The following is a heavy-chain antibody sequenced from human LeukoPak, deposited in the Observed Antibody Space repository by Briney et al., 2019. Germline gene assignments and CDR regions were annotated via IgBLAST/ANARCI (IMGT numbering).Heavy chain of an antibody. V-gene: IGHV3-64*01. J-gene: IGHJ4*02. Sequence: GGSLRLSCAASGFTLSSYAMHWVRQAPGKGLEYVSAISSNGGSTYYANSVKGRFTISRDNSKNTLYLQMGSLRAEDMAVYYCAIHSAYFDHWGQGTLVTVSS. D-gene: IGHD5-18*01. CDR2: ISSNGGST. CDR1: GFTLSSYA. CDR3: AIHSAYFDH.